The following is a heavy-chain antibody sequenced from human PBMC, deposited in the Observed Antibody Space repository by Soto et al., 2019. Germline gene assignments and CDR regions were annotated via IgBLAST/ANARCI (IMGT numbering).Heavy chain of an antibody. J-gene: IGHJ5*02. CDR1: GGSVSSGSYY. Sequence: SETLSLTCTVSGGSVSSGSYYWSWIRQPPGEGLEWIGYIYYSGSTNYNPSLKSRVTISVDTSKNQFSLKLSSVTAADTAVYYCARDIWFGELLSYYNWFDPWGQGTLVTVSS. CDR3: ARDIWFGELLSYYNWFDP. CDR2: IYYSGST. V-gene: IGHV4-61*01. D-gene: IGHD3-10*01.